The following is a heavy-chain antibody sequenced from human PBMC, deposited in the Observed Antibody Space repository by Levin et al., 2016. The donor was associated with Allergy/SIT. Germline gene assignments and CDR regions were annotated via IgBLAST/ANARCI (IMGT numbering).Heavy chain of an antibody. CDR3: ARPSAGSGGRGAFDI. Sequence: PGKGLEWIGSIYYSGSTYYNPSLKSRVTISVDTSKNQFSLKLSSVTAADTAVYYCARPSAGSGGRGAFDIWGQGTMVTVSS. CDR2: IYYSGST. D-gene: IGHD3-10*01. V-gene: IGHV4-39*01. J-gene: IGHJ3*02.